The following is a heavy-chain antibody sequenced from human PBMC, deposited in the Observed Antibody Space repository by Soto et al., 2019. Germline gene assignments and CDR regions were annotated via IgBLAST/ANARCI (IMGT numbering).Heavy chain of an antibody. CDR1: GYTFTSFY. Sequence: QVQLVQSGAEVKKPGASVKVSCKASGYTFTSFYMHCGRQAPGQGLEWMGIINPSGTTTDYAQKVQGRGTMTRDTSTSTYYMELSSLTSEDTAGYYCANPQIARHYYYGMEVWGQGTAVTVSS. CDR2: INPSGTTT. CDR3: ANPQIARHYYYGMEV. J-gene: IGHJ6*02. V-gene: IGHV1-46*01.